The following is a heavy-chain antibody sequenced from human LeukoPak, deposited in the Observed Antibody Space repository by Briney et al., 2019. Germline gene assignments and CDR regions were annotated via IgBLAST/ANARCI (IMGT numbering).Heavy chain of an antibody. CDR1: GGTFSSYA. V-gene: IGHV1-69*13. CDR2: IIPIFGTA. CDR3: ARGEYYYGSSGPIDY. D-gene: IGHD3-22*01. Sequence: SVNVSCKASGGTFSSYAISGVRQAPRQGLGWMGGIIPIFGTANYAQKFQGRVTITADESTSTAYMELSSLRSEDTAVYYCARGEYYYGSSGPIDYWGQGTLVTVSS. J-gene: IGHJ4*02.